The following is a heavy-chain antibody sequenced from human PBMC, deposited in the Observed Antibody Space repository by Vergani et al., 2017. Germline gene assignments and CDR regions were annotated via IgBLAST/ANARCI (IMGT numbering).Heavy chain of an antibody. V-gene: IGHV4-34*01. CDR3: ARARYCSSTSCYTGFYYYYYMDV. CDR2: INHSGST. J-gene: IGHJ6*03. Sequence: QVQLQESGPGLVKPSETLSLTCTVSGGSISSYYWSWIRQPPGKGLEWIGEINHSGSTNYNPSLKRRVTISVETSKNQFSLKLSSVTAADTAVYYCARARYCSSTSCYTGFYYYYYMDVWGKGTTVTVSS. D-gene: IGHD2-2*02. CDR1: GGSISSYY.